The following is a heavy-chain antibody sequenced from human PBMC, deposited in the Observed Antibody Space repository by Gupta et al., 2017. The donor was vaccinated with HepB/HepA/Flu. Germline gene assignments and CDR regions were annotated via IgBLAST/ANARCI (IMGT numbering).Heavy chain of an antibody. V-gene: IGHV3-21*01. D-gene: IGHD2-8*01. CDR1: GFTVSTFS. CDR3: ARALGYCTDGICYTYFDY. Sequence: EVQLVESGGGLVKPGGSLRLSCAASGFTVSTFSMHWVRQAPGKGLEWVSSSSSIRSYIYYAESVKGRFTTSRDNAKNSLYLQMNSLRAEDTAVYYCARALGYCTDGICYTYFDYWGQGTLVTVSS. J-gene: IGHJ4*02. CDR2: SSSIRSYI.